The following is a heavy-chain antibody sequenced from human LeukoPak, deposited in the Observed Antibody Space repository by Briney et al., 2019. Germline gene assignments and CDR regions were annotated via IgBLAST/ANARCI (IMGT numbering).Heavy chain of an antibody. D-gene: IGHD2-2*01. CDR2: IYYSGST. Sequence: SETLSLTCTVSGGSISSSSYYWGWIRQPPGKGLEWIGSIYYSGSTYYNPSLKSRVTISVDTSKNQFSLKLSSVTAANTAVYYCARQWHFCSSTSCNWFDPWGQGTLVTVSS. J-gene: IGHJ5*02. CDR1: GGSISSSSYY. CDR3: ARQWHFCSSTSCNWFDP. V-gene: IGHV4-39*01.